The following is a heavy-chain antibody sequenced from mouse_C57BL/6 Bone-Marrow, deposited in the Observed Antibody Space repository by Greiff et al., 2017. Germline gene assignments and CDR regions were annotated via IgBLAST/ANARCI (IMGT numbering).Heavy chain of an antibody. Sequence: EVTLVESGGGLVQPGESLKLSCESNEYEFPSHDMSWVRKTPEKRLELVAAINSDGGSTYYPDTMERRFIISRDNTRKTLYLQMSSLRSDDAALYYCARPSTMRFAYWGQGTLVTVSA. J-gene: IGHJ3*01. CDR3: ARPSTMRFAY. D-gene: IGHD2-4*01. CDR1: EYEFPSHD. V-gene: IGHV5-2*01. CDR2: INSDGGST.